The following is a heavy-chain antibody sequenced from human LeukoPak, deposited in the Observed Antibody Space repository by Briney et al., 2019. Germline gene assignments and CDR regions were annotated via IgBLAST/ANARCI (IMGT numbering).Heavy chain of an antibody. J-gene: IGHJ4*02. CDR2: INHSGST. V-gene: IGHV4-34*01. Sequence: SETLSLTCAVYGGSFSGYYWSWIRRPPGKGLEWIGEINHSGSTNYNPSLKSRVTISVDTSKNQFSLKLSSVTAADTAVYYCARGQFRNGYNNYWGQGTLVTVSS. CDR3: ARGQFRNGYNNY. D-gene: IGHD5-24*01. CDR1: GGSFSGYY.